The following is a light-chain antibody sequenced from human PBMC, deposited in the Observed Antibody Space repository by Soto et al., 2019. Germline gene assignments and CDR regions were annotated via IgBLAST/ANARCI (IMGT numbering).Light chain of an antibody. J-gene: IGLJ2*01. CDR1: SSDVGGYNS. CDR2: EVN. Sequence: QSVLTQPPSASGSPGQSVTISCTGTSSDVGGYNSVSCYQQHPGKAPKLMIYEVNKRPSGVPDRFSGSKSGNTASLTVSGLQTEDEADYYCSSYAGSNPLFGGGTKLTVL. CDR3: SSYAGSNPL. V-gene: IGLV2-8*01.